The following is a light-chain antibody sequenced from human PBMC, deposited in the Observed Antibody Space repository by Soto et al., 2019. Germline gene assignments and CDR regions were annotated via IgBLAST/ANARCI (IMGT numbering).Light chain of an antibody. CDR3: QQYGSSRWT. Sequence: EIVMTQSPGTLSLSPGERATLSCRASQSVSSNYLAWHQQKPGQAPRLLIYGASSRATGIPDRFSGSGSGTDFTLTISRLEPEDFAVYYCQQYGSSRWTFGQGTKVDI. J-gene: IGKJ1*01. V-gene: IGKV3-20*01. CDR1: QSVSSNY. CDR2: GAS.